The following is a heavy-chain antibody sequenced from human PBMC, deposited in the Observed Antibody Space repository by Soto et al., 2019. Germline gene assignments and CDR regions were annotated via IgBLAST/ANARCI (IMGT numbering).Heavy chain of an antibody. J-gene: IGHJ6*03. D-gene: IGHD6-13*01. CDR3: ARAPAAAGTYDRYRTYYYYMDV. V-gene: IGHV6-1*01. Sequence: SQTLSLTCAISGDSVSSNSAAWNWIRQSPSRGLEWLGRTYYRSKWYNDYAVSVKSRITINPDTSKNQFSLQLNSVTPEDTAVYYCARAPAAAGTYDRYRTYYYYMDVWGKGTTVTVSS. CDR1: GDSVSSNSAA. CDR2: TYYRSKWYN.